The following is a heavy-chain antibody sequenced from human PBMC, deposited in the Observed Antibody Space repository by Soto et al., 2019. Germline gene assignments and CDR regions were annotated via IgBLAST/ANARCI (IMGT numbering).Heavy chain of an antibody. D-gene: IGHD3-10*01. CDR1: GFTFGSYA. Sequence: GGSLRLSCAASGFTFGSYAMSWVRQAPGKGLEWVSAISGSGGSKYYADSVKGRFTISRDNAKNSLYLQMNSLRAEDTAVYYCARDGSGSYYANLDFWGQGTLVTVSS. J-gene: IGHJ4*02. CDR3: ARDGSGSYYANLDF. CDR2: ISGSGGSK. V-gene: IGHV3-23*01.